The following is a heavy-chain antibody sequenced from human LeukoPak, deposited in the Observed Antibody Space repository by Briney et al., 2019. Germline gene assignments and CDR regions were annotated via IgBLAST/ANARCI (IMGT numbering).Heavy chain of an antibody. J-gene: IGHJ6*02. CDR2: IYYSGST. V-gene: IGHV4-59*01. CDR3: ARGPRYYYGSGSYGMDV. D-gene: IGHD3-10*01. CDR1: GGSISSYY. Sequence: SETLSLTCTVSGGSISSYYWSWIRQPPGKGLEWIGYIYYSGSTNYNPSLKSRVTISVDTSKNQFSLKLSSVTAADTAVYYCARGPRYYYGSGSYGMDVWGRGTTVTVSS.